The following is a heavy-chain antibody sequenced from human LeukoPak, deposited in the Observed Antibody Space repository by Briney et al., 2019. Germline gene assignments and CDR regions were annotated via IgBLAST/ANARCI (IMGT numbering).Heavy chain of an antibody. Sequence: SETLSLTSSVSGSSISSTSYYWGWIRQPPGKGLEWIGSISYSGTPYYSQSLKSRVTISVDTSKNQFSLKLYSVTAADTAVYCARRRIVDWHAFDIWGQGTMVTVSS. CDR2: ISYSGTP. J-gene: IGHJ3*02. V-gene: IGHV4-39*01. CDR1: GSSISSTSYY. CDR3: ARRRIVDWHAFDI. D-gene: IGHD2-15*01.